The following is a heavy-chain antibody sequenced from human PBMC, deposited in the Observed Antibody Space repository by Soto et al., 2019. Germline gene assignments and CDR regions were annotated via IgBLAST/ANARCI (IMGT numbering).Heavy chain of an antibody. Sequence: QVQLVQSGAEVKKPGASVKVSCKASGYTFTSYGISWVRQAPGQGLEWMGWISAYNGNTNYAQKLQGRVTMTTDTSTSTTYMELRSLRSDDTAVYYCARDLRGGSSWGYFDYWGQGTLVTVSS. J-gene: IGHJ4*02. V-gene: IGHV1-18*01. CDR2: ISAYNGNT. D-gene: IGHD6-13*01. CDR1: GYTFTSYG. CDR3: ARDLRGGSSWGYFDY.